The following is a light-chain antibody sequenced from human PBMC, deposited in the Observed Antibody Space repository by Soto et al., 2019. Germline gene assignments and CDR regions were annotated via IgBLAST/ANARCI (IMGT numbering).Light chain of an antibody. V-gene: IGKV3-11*01. CDR1: QSVSSY. CDR3: QQRYSCWT. J-gene: IGKJ1*01. Sequence: EIVLPQSPATLSLSPGERATLSCRASQSVSSYLAWYQHKPGQAPRLLIYGASNRATGIPARFSGSGSGTDFTLTISSLEPEDFAVYYCQQRYSCWTFGQGNRVEIK. CDR2: GAS.